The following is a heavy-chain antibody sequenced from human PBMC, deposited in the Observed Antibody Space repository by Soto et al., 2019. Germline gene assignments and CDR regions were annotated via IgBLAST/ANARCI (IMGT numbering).Heavy chain of an antibody. CDR1: GGSVSYNSYY. CDR3: ARLVVVAPVANA. V-gene: IGHV4-39*02. D-gene: IGHD2-21*01. J-gene: IGHJ5*02. Sequence: SETLSLTCSVSGGSVSYNSYYWGWIRQPPGKGLEWVGGIFYTGTTYYSPSLKDRVTISVDTSKNSFSLNLTSVTATDTAVYFCARLVVVAPVANAWGQGTLVTVSS. CDR2: IFYTGTT.